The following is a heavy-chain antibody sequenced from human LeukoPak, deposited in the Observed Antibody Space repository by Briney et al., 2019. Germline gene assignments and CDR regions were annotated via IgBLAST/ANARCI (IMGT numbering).Heavy chain of an antibody. Sequence: PGRSLRLSCAASGFTFTSYGMHWVRQAPGKGLEWVAVIWYVGGNKYYADSVKGRFTTSRDNSKNTLYLQMNRLRAEGTAVYYCARDPIAAVRVDYWGQGTLVTVSS. D-gene: IGHD6-13*01. CDR3: ARDPIAAVRVDY. CDR2: IWYVGGNK. CDR1: GFTFTSYG. J-gene: IGHJ4*02. V-gene: IGHV3-33*01.